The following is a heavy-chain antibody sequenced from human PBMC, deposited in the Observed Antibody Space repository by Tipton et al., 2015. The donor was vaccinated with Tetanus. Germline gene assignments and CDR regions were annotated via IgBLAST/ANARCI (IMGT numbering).Heavy chain of an antibody. CDR2: IYQNGDA. Sequence: TLSLTCTVSGGSISSFYWYRIRQPPGKGLEWIAYIYQNGDANYNPSLQSRVTISVDTSKNQFSLQLAFVTAADTAIYYCARERIEAFYYHGLDVWGPGTTVTVSS. V-gene: IGHV4-59*01. J-gene: IGHJ6*02. CDR1: GGSISSFY. CDR3: ARERIEAFYYHGLDV. D-gene: IGHD2-21*01.